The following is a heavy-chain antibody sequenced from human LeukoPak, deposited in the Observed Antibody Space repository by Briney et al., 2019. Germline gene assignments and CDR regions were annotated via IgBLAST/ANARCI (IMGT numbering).Heavy chain of an antibody. CDR2: ISWNSGSI. Sequence: PGGSLRLSCAASGFTFSSYAMSWVRQAPGKGLEWVSGISWNSGSIGYADSVKGRFTISRDNAKNSLYLQMNSLRAEDTALYYCAKDMGEYSSLNFDYWGQGTLVTVSS. J-gene: IGHJ4*02. V-gene: IGHV3-9*01. D-gene: IGHD6-6*01. CDR3: AKDMGEYSSLNFDY. CDR1: GFTFSSYA.